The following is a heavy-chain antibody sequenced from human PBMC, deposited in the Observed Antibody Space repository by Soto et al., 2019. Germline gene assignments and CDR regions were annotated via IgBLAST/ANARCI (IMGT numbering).Heavy chain of an antibody. CDR2: ISSSGSTI. J-gene: IGHJ2*01. CDR3: ARDITSRTYYSSGWYGWYFDL. CDR1: GFTFSSYE. Sequence: PGGSLRLSCAASGFTFSSYEMNWVRQAQGKGLEWVSYISSSGSTIYYADSVKGRFTISRDNAKNSLYLQMNSLRAEDTAVYYCARDITSRTYYSSGWYGWYFDLWGRGTLVTVSS. D-gene: IGHD6-19*01. V-gene: IGHV3-48*03.